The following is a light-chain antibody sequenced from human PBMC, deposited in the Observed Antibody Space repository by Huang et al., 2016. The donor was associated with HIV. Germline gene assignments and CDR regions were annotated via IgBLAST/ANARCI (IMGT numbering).Light chain of an antibody. CDR1: QDISNY. J-gene: IGKJ2*01. V-gene: IGKV1-33*01. CDR3: QQYDNLHT. CDR2: DAS. Sequence: DIQMTQSPSSLSASVGDRVTITCQESQDISNYLNWYQQKPGKAPKLLNYDASNLEKGVPSRFSGSRSGTHFTFTINNLQPEDIATYYCQQYDNLHTFGQGTKLEIK.